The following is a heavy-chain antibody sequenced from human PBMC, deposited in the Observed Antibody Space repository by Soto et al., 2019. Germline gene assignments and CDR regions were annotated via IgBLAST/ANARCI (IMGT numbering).Heavy chain of an antibody. CDR1: GFTFSSYG. J-gene: IGHJ6*02. CDR2: ISNDGSNK. V-gene: IGHV3-30*18. D-gene: IGHD2-2*01. CDR3: AKDIVVVPAANYYYYGMDV. Sequence: PGGSLRLSCAASGFTFSSYGMHWVRQAPGKGLEWVAVISNDGSNKYYADSVKGRFTISRDNSKNTLYLQMNSLRAEDTAVYYCAKDIVVVPAANYYYYGMDVWGQGTTVTVSS.